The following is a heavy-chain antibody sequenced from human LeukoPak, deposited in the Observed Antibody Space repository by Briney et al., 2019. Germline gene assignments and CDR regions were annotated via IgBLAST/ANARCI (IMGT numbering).Heavy chain of an antibody. CDR3: ANGDGFDY. Sequence: PGRSLRLSCATSGFTFSTYWMSWVRQAPGKGLEWVANIKQDGSEKYYVDSVKGRFTISRDNAKNSLYLRMNSLRAEDTAVYYCANGDGFDYWGQGTLVTVSS. V-gene: IGHV3-7*01. J-gene: IGHJ4*01. CDR2: IKQDGSEK. D-gene: IGHD5-24*01. CDR1: GFTFSTYW.